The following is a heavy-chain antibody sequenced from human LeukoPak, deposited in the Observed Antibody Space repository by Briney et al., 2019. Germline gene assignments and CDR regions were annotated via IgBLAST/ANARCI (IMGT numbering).Heavy chain of an antibody. CDR2: INPAGGT. CDR3: AREGVAGTGLDY. J-gene: IGHJ4*02. CDR1: GYTFSMYN. V-gene: IGHV1-46*01. Sequence: ASVKVSCKASGYTFSMYNMHWVRQAPGQGLEWMGIINPAGGTSYAQKLQGRITVTRDTSTSTMFMDLGSLRSEDTAVYYCAREGVAGTGLDYWGQGTLVTVSS. D-gene: IGHD6-13*01.